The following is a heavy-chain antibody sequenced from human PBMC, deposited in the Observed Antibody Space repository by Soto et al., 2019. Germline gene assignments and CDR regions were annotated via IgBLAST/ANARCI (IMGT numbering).Heavy chain of an antibody. Sequence: EEQLVESGGDLVQPGGSPRLSCAASGFTVSNNYMSWVRQAPGKGLEWVSLIYSGGSTYYADSVMGRFTISRDSSKNTLYLQMNSLRAEDTAMYYCAAYSHKGYWGQGTLVTVSS. J-gene: IGHJ4*02. CDR1: GFTVSNNY. CDR2: IYSGGST. V-gene: IGHV3-66*01. CDR3: AAYSHKGY. D-gene: IGHD3-16*01.